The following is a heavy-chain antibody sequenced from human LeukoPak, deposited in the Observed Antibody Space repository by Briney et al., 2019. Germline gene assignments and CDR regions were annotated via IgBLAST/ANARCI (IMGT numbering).Heavy chain of an antibody. CDR3: ARDYDILTGSLFDY. J-gene: IGHJ4*02. Sequence: SETLSLTCAVYGGSFSGYYWSWIRQPPGKGLEWIGEINHSGSTNYNPSLKSRVTISVDTSKNQFSLKLSSVTAADTAVYYCARDYDILTGSLFDYWGQGTLVTVSS. CDR2: INHSGST. CDR1: GGSFSGYY. V-gene: IGHV4-34*01. D-gene: IGHD3-9*01.